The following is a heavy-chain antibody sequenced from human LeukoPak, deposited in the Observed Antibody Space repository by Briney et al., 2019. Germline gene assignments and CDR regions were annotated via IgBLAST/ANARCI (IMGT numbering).Heavy chain of an antibody. CDR3: ARHPYSGSYHFDY. D-gene: IGHD1-26*01. CDR1: GYIFTDYY. J-gene: IGHJ4*02. CDR2: INPNSGGT. Sequence: ASVKVSCKASGYIFTDYYMHWVPPAPGQGLGWMGRINPNSGGTNSAQKFQGRVTMTRDTSISTAYMELSRLTSDDTAVYYCARHPYSGSYHFDYWGQGTLVTVSS. V-gene: IGHV1-2*06.